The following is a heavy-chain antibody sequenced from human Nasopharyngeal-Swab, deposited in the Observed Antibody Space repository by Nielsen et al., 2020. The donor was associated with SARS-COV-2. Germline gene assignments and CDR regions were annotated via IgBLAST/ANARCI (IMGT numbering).Heavy chain of an antibody. D-gene: IGHD3-16*01. J-gene: IGHJ6*03. CDR3: ARVSDYDYVWGSFFVDYYYMDV. CDR2: ISSSSSTI. V-gene: IGHV3-11*04. Sequence: GESLKISCAASGFTFSDYYMSWIRQAPGKGLEWVSYISSSSSTIYYADSVKGRFTISRDNAKNSLYLQMNSLRAEDTAVYYCARVSDYDYVWGSFFVDYYYMDVWGKGTTVTVSS. CDR1: GFTFSDYY.